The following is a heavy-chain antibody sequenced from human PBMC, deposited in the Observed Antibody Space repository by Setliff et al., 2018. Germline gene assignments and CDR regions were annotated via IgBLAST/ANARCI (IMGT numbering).Heavy chain of an antibody. V-gene: IGHV1-8*03. J-gene: IGHJ6*03. D-gene: IGHD3-3*01. Sequence: ASVKVSCKASGYTFTSYDINWVRQATGQGLEWMGWMNPNSGNTGYAQKFQGRVTITRNTSISTAYMELSSLRSEDTAVYYCARDRGAIFVPYYYMDVWGKGTTVTVSS. CDR3: ARDRGAIFVPYYYMDV. CDR2: MNPNSGNT. CDR1: GYTFTSYD.